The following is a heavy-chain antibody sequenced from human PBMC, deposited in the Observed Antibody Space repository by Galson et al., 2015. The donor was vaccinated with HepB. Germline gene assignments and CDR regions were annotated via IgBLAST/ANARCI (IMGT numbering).Heavy chain of an antibody. Sequence: SLRLSCAASGFTFNSYAMSWVRQAPGKGLEWVSSISGRGDNTYYADSVKGRFTISRDNSKKMVFLQMNNLRAEDTALYYCGKDPVRASYRPYGMDVWGRGTTVTVSS. CDR3: GKDPVRASYRPYGMDV. J-gene: IGHJ6*02. CDR2: ISGRGDNT. D-gene: IGHD5-18*01. V-gene: IGHV3-23*01. CDR1: GFTFNSYA.